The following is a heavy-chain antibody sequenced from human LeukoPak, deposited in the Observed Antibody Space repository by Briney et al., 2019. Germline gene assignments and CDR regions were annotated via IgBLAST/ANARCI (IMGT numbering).Heavy chain of an antibody. D-gene: IGHD6-19*01. CDR1: GGSITTSY. J-gene: IGHJ1*01. Sequence: PSETLSLTCTVSGGSITTSYWSWIRQSPGKGLEWIGYIFQSGSSNYNPSLSSRVTMSIDTPKNQFSLRLTSVTAADTAVYFCASSYRGYDWRSSGWFINWGQGAVVTVSS. CDR2: IFQSGSS. V-gene: IGHV4-59*01. CDR3: ASSYRGYDWRSSGWFIN.